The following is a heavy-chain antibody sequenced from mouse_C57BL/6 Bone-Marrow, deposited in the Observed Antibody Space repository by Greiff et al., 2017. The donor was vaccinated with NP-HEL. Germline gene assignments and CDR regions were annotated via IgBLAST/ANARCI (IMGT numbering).Heavy chain of an antibody. J-gene: IGHJ2*01. CDR2: IDPENGDT. V-gene: IGHV14-4*01. Sequence: VQLQQSGAELVRPGASVKLSCTASGFNIKDDYMHWVKQRPEQGLEWIGWIDPENGDTEYASKFQGKATITADTSSNTAYLQLSSLTSEDTAGYYCTTAGGFDYWGQGTTLTVSS. CDR3: TTAGGFDY. CDR1: GFNIKDDY.